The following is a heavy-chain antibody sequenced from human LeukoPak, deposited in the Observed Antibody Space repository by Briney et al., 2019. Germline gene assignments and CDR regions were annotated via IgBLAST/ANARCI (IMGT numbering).Heavy chain of an antibody. CDR2: INSDNGGP. Sequence: ASVKVSCKTSGYTFTGHYIHWVRQAPGQGLEWMGWINSDNGGPNYAQKFQGRVAMTRDTSISTAYMELSSLTSDDTAVYYCARNGVADNWFDPWGQGTLVTVSS. V-gene: IGHV1-2*02. J-gene: IGHJ5*02. CDR1: GYTFTGHY. CDR3: ARNGVADNWFDP. D-gene: IGHD3-3*01.